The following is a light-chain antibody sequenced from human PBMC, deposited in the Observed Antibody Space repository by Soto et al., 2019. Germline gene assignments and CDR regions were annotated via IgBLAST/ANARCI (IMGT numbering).Light chain of an antibody. CDR3: QQGGS. CDR2: DTF. Sequence: EIVLTQFPATLSLSPGEEATLSCRASQSFGTSLAWYQQRPAQAPRLLIYDTFKVAAGVPARFSGSGSGADFTLNISGLEPEDFAVYYCQQGGSFGGGTQVEIK. V-gene: IGKV3-11*01. CDR1: QSFGTS. J-gene: IGKJ4*01.